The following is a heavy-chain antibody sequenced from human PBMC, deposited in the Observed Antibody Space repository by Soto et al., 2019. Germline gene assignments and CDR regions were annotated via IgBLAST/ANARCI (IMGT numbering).Heavy chain of an antibody. CDR2: IKQDGSEK. J-gene: IGHJ3*02. CDR1: GFTFSSYW. D-gene: IGHD2-2*01. V-gene: IGHV3-7*01. Sequence: GGSLRLSCAASGFTFSSYWMSWVRQAPGKGLEWVANIKQDGSEKYYVDSVKGRFTISRDKAKNSLYLQMNSLRAEDTAVYYCARDRRVTDVVVPADDAFDIWGQGTMVTVSS. CDR3: ARDRRVTDVVVPADDAFDI.